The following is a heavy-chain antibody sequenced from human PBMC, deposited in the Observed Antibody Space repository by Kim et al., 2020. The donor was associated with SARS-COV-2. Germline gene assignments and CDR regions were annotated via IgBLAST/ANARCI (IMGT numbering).Heavy chain of an antibody. CDR3: AREPPYYDISTGYPTDFYYYYMDV. Sequence: ASVKVSCKASGYTFTGYYMHWVRQAPGQGLEWMGRINPNSGGTNYAQKFQGRVTMTRDTSISTAYMELSRLRSDDTAVYYCAREPPYYDISTGYPTDFYYYYMDVWGKGTTVTVYS. CDR2: INPNSGGT. D-gene: IGHD3-9*01. J-gene: IGHJ6*03. CDR1: GYTFTGYY. V-gene: IGHV1-2*06.